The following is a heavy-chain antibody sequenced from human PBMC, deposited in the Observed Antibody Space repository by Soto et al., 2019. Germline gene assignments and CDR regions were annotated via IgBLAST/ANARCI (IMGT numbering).Heavy chain of an antibody. CDR1: GGTFSSYA. Sequence: ASVKVSRKASGGTFSSYAISWVRQAPGQGLEWMGGIIPIFGTANYAQKFQGRVTITADESTSTAYMELSSLRSEDTAVYYCARDLSGYCSSTSCYAVTYGMDVWGQGTTVTVSS. CDR3: ARDLSGYCSSTSCYAVTYGMDV. CDR2: IIPIFGTA. V-gene: IGHV1-69*13. J-gene: IGHJ6*02. D-gene: IGHD2-2*01.